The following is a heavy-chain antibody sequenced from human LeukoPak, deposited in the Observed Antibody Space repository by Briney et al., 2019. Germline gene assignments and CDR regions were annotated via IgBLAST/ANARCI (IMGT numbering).Heavy chain of an antibody. D-gene: IGHD2-2*02. CDR2: LSGSGDST. CDR1: RFTFSNYA. V-gene: IGHV3-23*01. J-gene: IGHJ4*02. CDR3: ARGYCTSTSCYNDY. Sequence: GGSLRLSYAASRFTFSNYAMSWVRQAPGKGLEWVSGLSGSGDSTYYADSVKGRFTISRDNSKNTLYLQMNSLRTEDTAVYSCARGYCTSTSCYNDYWGQGTLVTVSS.